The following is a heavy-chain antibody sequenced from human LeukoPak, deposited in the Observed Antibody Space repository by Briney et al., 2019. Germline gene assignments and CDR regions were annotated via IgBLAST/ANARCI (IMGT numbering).Heavy chain of an antibody. CDR2: INPNSGGT. J-gene: IGHJ5*02. CDR3: ARASRAWFGELSGFDP. CDR1: GYTFTGYY. D-gene: IGHD3-10*01. Sequence: GASVKVSCKXSGYTFTGYYMHWVRQAPGQGLEWMGWINPNSGGTNYAQKFQGRVTMTRDTSISTAYMELSRLRSDDTAVYYCARASRAWFGELSGFDPWGQGTLVTVSS. V-gene: IGHV1-2*02.